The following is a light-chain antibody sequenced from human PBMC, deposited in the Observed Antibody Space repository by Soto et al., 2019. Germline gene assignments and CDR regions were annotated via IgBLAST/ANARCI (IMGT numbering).Light chain of an antibody. CDR1: QSISSW. J-gene: IGKJ1*01. V-gene: IGKV1-5*03. CDR2: KAS. Sequence: DIQMTQSPSTLSASVGDRVTITCRASQSISSWLAWYQQKPGKAPKLLIYKASSLESGVPSRFSGSGSGTDFTLTISGLQPDDFATYYCQQYYSYPWTFGQGTKVDIK. CDR3: QQYYSYPWT.